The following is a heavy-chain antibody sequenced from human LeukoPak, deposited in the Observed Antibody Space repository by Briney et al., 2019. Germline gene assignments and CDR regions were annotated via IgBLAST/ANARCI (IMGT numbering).Heavy chain of an antibody. Sequence: SQTLSLPCAISGDSDPSINGAWTRITQSPSRGLEGLGRTYYRSKWYDHHAGSMKGRITISPDTSKTQLSLHLNSVTPADTGVYYCERDVGASGWYTFDYWGKGTPVTVYS. CDR2: TYYRSKWYD. D-gene: IGHD6-19*01. CDR3: ERDVGASGWYTFDY. J-gene: IGHJ4*02. CDR1: GDSDPSINGA. V-gene: IGHV6-1*01.